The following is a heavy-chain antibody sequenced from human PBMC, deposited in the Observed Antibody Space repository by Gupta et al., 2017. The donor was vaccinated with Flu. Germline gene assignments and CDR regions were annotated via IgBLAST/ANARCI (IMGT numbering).Heavy chain of an antibody. D-gene: IGHD5-18*01. J-gene: IGHJ6*02. CDR2: INRDGSEK. Sequence: SWVRLAPGKGLEWVANINRDGSEKYYVDSAKGRFTISRDNANNSLFLQMSSLRSEDTAVYYCARYGYSYGLDVWGQGTTVTVSS. CDR3: ARYGYSYGLDV. V-gene: IGHV3-7*01.